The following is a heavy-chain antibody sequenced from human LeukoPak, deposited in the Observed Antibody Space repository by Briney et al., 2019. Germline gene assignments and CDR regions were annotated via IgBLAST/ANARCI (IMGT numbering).Heavy chain of an antibody. CDR3: ARSGHDSGSYFGLDAFDI. V-gene: IGHV1-46*01. CDR1: GYTFTSYY. J-gene: IGHJ3*02. Sequence: GASVKVSCKAFGYTFTSYYMHWVRQAPGQGLEWMGIINPSGGSTSYAQKFQGRVTMTRDMSTSTVYMELSSLRSEDTAVYYCARSGHDSGSYFGLDAFDIWGQGTMVTVSS. CDR2: INPSGGST. D-gene: IGHD1-26*01.